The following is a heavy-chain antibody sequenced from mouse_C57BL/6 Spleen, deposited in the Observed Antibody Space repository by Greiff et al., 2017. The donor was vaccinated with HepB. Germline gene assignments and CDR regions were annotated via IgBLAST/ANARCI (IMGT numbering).Heavy chain of an antibody. CDR2: INPNNGGT. V-gene: IGHV1-22*01. CDR3: ARGMVTTRYYAMDY. Sequence: EVQLQQSGPELVKPGASVKMSCKASGYTFTDYNMHWVKQSHGKSLEWIGYINPNNGGTSYNQKFKGKATLTVNKSSSTAYMELRSLTSDESAVYYCARGMVTTRYYAMDYWGQGTSVTVSS. CDR1: GYTFTDYN. J-gene: IGHJ4*01. D-gene: IGHD2-2*01.